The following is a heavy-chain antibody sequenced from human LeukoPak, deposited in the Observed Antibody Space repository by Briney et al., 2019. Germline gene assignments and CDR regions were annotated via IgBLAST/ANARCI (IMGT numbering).Heavy chain of an antibody. J-gene: IGHJ3*02. CDR2: IYSGGST. CDR3: ARVMYYYDSSGYRDAFDI. CDR1: GFTVSSNY. D-gene: IGHD3-22*01. V-gene: IGHV3-66*01. Sequence: PGGSLRLSCAASGFTVSSNYMSWVRQAPGKGLEWVSVIYSGGSTYYADSVKGRFTISRDNSKNTLYLQMNSLRAEDTAVYYCARVMYYYDSSGYRDAFDIWGQGTMVTVSS.